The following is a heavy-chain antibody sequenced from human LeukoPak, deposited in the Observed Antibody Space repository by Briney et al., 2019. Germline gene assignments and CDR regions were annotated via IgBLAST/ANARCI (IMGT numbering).Heavy chain of an antibody. CDR1: GFTFSSYA. J-gene: IGHJ4*02. CDR3: ARVEFQANYYDSSGDYFDY. V-gene: IGHV3-30*04. CDR2: ISYDGSNK. D-gene: IGHD3-22*01. Sequence: GGSLRLSCAASGFTFSSYAMHWVRQAPGKGLEWVAVISYDGSNKYYADSVKGRFTISRDNSKNTLYLQMNSLRAEDTAVYYCARVEFQANYYDSSGDYFDYWGQGTLVTVSS.